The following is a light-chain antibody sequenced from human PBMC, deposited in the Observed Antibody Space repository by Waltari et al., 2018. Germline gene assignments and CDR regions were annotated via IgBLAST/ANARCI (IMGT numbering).Light chain of an antibody. V-gene: IGLV2-23*01. Sequence: QSALTQPASVSGSPGQSLTISCTGTSSDVGSYNIVSWYQQHPGKAPKLMIYEGSKRPSGVSNRFSGSKSGNTASLTISGLQAEDEADYYCCSYAGSSTNYVFGTGTKVTVL. CDR1: SSDVGSYNI. CDR3: CSYAGSSTNYV. J-gene: IGLJ1*01. CDR2: EGS.